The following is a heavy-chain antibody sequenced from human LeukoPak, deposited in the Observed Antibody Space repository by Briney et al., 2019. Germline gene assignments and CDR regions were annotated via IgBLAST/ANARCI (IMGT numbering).Heavy chain of an antibody. CDR3: ARGGGPGYDSSGYYLNYYYYYMDV. V-gene: IGHV1-8*03. Sequence: ASVKVSCKASGYTFTSYDINWVRQATGQGLEWMGWMNPNSGNTGYAQKFQGRVTITRNTSISTAYMELSSPRSEDTAVYYCARGGGPGYDSSGYYLNYYYYYMDVWGKGTTVTVSS. CDR2: MNPNSGNT. D-gene: IGHD3-22*01. J-gene: IGHJ6*03. CDR1: GYTFTSYD.